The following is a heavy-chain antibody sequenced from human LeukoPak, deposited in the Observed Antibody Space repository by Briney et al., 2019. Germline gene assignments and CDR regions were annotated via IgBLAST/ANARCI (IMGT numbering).Heavy chain of an antibody. CDR2: ISYDGSNK. CDR3: ARDPGLRFLEWSNGGYYGMDV. V-gene: IGHV3-30*14. CDR1: GFTFRKYA. Sequence: GGSLRLSCAASGFTFRKYAMHWVRQAPGKGLEWVAVISYDGSNKYYADSVKGRFTISRDNSKNTLYLQMNSLRAEDTAVYYCARDPGLRFLEWSNGGYYGMDVWGQGTTVTVSS. J-gene: IGHJ6*02. D-gene: IGHD3-3*01.